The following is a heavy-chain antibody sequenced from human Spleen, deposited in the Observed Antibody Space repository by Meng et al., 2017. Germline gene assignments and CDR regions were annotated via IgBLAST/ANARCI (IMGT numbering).Heavy chain of an antibody. D-gene: IGHD3-10*01. Sequence: SETLSLTCTVSGGSISSYYWSWIRQPPGKGLEWIGYIYYSGSTNYNPSLKSRVTISVDTSKNQFSLKLSSVTAADTAVYYCARDRNYGLGSYYNVGFDAWGQGTLVTVSS. CDR1: GGSISSYY. J-gene: IGHJ5*02. CDR2: IYYSGST. CDR3: ARDRNYGLGSYYNVGFDA. V-gene: IGHV4-59*01.